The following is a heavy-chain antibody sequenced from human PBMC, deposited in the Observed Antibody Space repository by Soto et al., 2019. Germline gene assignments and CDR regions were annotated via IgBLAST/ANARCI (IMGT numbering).Heavy chain of an antibody. V-gene: IGHV3-33*06. J-gene: IGHJ4*02. CDR1: GFTFSSYG. CDR2: IWYDGSDK. Sequence: GGSLRLSCAASGFTFSSYGMHWIRQAPGKGLEWVAVIWYDGSDKYYADSVKGRFTISRANSKNTLYLQMNSLRDEDTAVYYCAKDWRRFRGVIGYYFDYWGQGTLVTVSS. D-gene: IGHD3-10*01. CDR3: AKDWRRFRGVIGYYFDY.